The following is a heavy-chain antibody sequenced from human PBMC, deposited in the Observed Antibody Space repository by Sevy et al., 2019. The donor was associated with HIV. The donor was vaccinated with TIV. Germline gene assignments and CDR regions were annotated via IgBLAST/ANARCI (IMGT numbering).Heavy chain of an antibody. CDR2: IGVYNVNS. Sequence: ASVKVSCKASGYTFSSNGIAWGRQAPGRGLQWMGWIGVYNVNSNYAQNLRDRVTMTTDTSTSTAYMELKSLRSDDTAVYYCARVPTYYFGSGTYFDYWGQGTLVTVSS. CDR1: GYTFSSNG. CDR3: ARVPTYYFGSGTYFDY. V-gene: IGHV1-18*01. J-gene: IGHJ4*02. D-gene: IGHD3-10*01.